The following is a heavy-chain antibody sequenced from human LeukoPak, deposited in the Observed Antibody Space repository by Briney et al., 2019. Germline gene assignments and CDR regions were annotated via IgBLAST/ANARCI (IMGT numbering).Heavy chain of an antibody. D-gene: IGHD2-21*02. CDR1: GFTFSNYA. V-gene: IGHV3-23*01. CDR2: ISGGGGRT. CDR3: AKYCSGDCSRRTFDC. Sequence: QTGASLRLSCAASGFTFSNYALSGVRQAPGKGLEWVSTISGGGGRTFYADSVKGRFTVSRDNSKNTLYLQMSSLRAEDTAIYYCAKYCSGDCSRRTFDCWGQGTLVTVSS. J-gene: IGHJ4*02.